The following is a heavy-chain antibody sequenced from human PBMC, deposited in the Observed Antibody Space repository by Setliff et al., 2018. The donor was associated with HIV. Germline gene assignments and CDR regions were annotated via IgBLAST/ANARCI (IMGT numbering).Heavy chain of an antibody. D-gene: IGHD6-6*01. V-gene: IGHV4-59*02. CDR3: ARGLRPAYYYIDV. CDR2: ISDSGST. CDR1: GDSVSFYY. Sequence: SETLSLTCTVSGDSVSFYYWSWIRQSPGKGLEWLAYISDSGSTNYNPSLKSRVTMSLDTSKNQFFLNLSSVTTADTSVYYCARGLRPAYYYIDVWGKGTTVTVSS. J-gene: IGHJ6*03.